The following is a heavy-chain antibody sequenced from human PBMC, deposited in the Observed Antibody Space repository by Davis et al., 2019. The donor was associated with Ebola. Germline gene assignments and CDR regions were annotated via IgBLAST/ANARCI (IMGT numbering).Heavy chain of an antibody. CDR3: AKAGRLVVGSTTYYYGLDV. Sequence: GGSLRLSCIASGFPFGDDAMHWVRQVPGKGLEWVSYISWDSGRTGYADSVKGRFTISRDNAKNSLYLQMNGLRTEDTALYYCAKAGRLVVGSTTYYYGLDVWGQGTTVIVS. CDR2: ISWDSGRT. CDR1: GFPFGDDA. D-gene: IGHD3-9*01. J-gene: IGHJ6*02. V-gene: IGHV3-9*01.